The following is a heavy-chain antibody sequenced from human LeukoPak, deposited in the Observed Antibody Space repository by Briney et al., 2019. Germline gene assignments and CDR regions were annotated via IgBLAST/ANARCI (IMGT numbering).Heavy chain of an antibody. CDR2: IFVDGSA. J-gene: IGHJ3*02. CDR1: GFTVRNNY. CDR3: VVVPAATVTDAFDI. D-gene: IGHD2-2*01. Sequence: GGSLRLSCAASGFTVRNNYMSWVRQAPGKGLEWVSVIFVDGSASYADSVRGRFTISRDNAKNSLYLQMNSLRAEDTALYYCVVVPAATVTDAFDIWGQGTMVTVSS. V-gene: IGHV3-53*05.